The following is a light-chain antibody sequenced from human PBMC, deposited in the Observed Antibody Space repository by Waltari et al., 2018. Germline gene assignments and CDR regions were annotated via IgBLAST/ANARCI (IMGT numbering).Light chain of an antibody. J-gene: IGKJ1*01. CDR2: AAS. Sequence: IQLTQSPSSLSASVGDRVAITCRASQGISNYLAWYQQKPGKAPKLLIYAASTLQSGVPERFSGSGSGTDFTLTISSLQPEDVATYYGQKMKSYQWKFGKGTKVEIK. CDR1: QGISNY. CDR3: QKMKSYQWK. V-gene: IGKV1-9*01.